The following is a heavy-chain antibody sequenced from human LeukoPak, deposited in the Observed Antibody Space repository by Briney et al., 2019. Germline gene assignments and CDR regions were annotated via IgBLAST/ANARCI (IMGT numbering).Heavy chain of an antibody. CDR3: ARAGSMRGYFQH. D-gene: IGHD3-10*01. CDR1: GGTFSSYS. CDR2: IIPIFGTA. V-gene: IGHV1-69*05. J-gene: IGHJ1*01. Sequence: VASVKVSCKTSGGTFSSYSINWVRQAPGQGLEWMGGIIPIFGTANYAQKFQDRVTITTDESTGTAYMELSSLRSEDTAVYYCARAGSMRGYFQHWGQGTLVTVSS.